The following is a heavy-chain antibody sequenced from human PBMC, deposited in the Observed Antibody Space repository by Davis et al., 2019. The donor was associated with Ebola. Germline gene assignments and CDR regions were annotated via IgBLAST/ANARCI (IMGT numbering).Heavy chain of an antibody. CDR1: GFTFSSYG. D-gene: IGHD3-22*01. Sequence: GESLKISCAASGFTFSSYGMHWVRQAPGKGLERVATISFDGIHEYYADSVKGRFTISRDNSKNTLYLQMNSLRAEDTAVYYCAKELQLKYYYDSSGYPRTFYYYGMDVWGQGTTVTASS. V-gene: IGHV3-30*18. CDR2: ISFDGIHE. CDR3: AKELQLKYYYDSSGYPRTFYYYGMDV. J-gene: IGHJ6*02.